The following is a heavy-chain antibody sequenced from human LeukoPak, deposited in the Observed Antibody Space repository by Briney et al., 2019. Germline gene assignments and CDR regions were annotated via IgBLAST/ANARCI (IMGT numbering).Heavy chain of an antibody. CDR3: ARDLHYYYYYMDV. Sequence: GGSLRLSCAASGFTFSSYWMSWVRQAPGKGLEWVANIKQDGSEKYYVDSVKGRFTISRDNAKNSLYLQMNSLRAEDTAVYYCARDLHYYYYYMDVWGKGTTVTASS. V-gene: IGHV3-7*01. J-gene: IGHJ6*03. CDR2: IKQDGSEK. CDR1: GFTFSSYW.